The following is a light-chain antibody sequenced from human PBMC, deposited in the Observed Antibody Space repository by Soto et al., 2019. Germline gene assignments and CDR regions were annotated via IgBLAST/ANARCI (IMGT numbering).Light chain of an antibody. V-gene: IGKV3-15*01. CDR2: GAG. CDR1: ESISNN. CDR3: QQYNNWPGT. Sequence: EIVMTQSPATLSVSPVERATLSCRAGESISNNLAWYQQKPGQAPRLLIYGAGTRAAGIPARFSGRGSGTEFTLTISSLQSEDFGVYYCQQYNNWPGTFGQGTKVDIK. J-gene: IGKJ1*01.